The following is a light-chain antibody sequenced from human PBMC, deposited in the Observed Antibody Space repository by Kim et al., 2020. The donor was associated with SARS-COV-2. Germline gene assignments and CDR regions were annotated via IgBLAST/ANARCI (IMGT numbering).Light chain of an antibody. J-gene: IGLJ1*01. V-gene: IGLV1-40*01. CDR3: QSYDSSLSGSVL. CDR2: GNS. Sequence: QSVLTQPPSVSGTPGQRVTISCTGSSSNIGAGYDVHWYQQLPGTAPKLLIYGNSNRPSGVPDRFSGSKSGTSASLAITGLQAEDEADYYCQSYDSSLSGSVLFGTGTKLTVL. CDR1: SSNIGAGYD.